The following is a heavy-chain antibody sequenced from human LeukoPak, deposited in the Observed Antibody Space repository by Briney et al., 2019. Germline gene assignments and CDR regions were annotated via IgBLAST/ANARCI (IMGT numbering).Heavy chain of an antibody. D-gene: IGHD1-26*01. J-gene: IGHJ4*02. CDR2: IYSGGNT. CDR3: ARDPSEVGAKNDY. Sequence: GGSLRLSCAASGFTVSSNYMSWVRQAPGKGLEWVSVIYSGGNTYYADSVKGRFTISRDNSKNTLYLQMNSLRAEDTAVYYCARDPSEVGAKNDYWGQGTLVTVTS. CDR1: GFTVSSNY. V-gene: IGHV3-66*01.